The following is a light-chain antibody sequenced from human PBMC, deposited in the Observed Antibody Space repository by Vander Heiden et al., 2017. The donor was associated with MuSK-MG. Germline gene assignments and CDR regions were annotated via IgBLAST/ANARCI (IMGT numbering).Light chain of an antibody. V-gene: IGLV2-14*01. J-gene: IGLJ3*02. Sequence: QSALTQPASVSGSPGRSITISCTGTSSDVGGYNYVSWYQTPPGNAPKLMLFDVSKRPTGVSNCVSGSRSATTATPTMSGLQAEDEDYYYSRSYTSSRWVFGGGTKRTVL. CDR1: SSDVGGYNY. CDR2: DVS. CDR3: RSYTSSRWV.